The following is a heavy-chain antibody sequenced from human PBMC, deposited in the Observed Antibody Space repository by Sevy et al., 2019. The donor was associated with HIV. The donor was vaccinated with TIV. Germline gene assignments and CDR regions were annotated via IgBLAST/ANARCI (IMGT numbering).Heavy chain of an antibody. J-gene: IGHJ3*02. D-gene: IGHD4-17*01. CDR1: GFTFSSYW. CDR2: INSDGSST. V-gene: IGHV3-74*01. Sequence: GGSLRLSCAASGFTFSSYWMHWVRQAPGKGLVWVSRINSDGSSTSYADSGKGRFTISRDNAKNTLYLQMNILRAEDTAVYYCECVRDDYGPSDDAFDIWGQGIMVTVSS. CDR3: ECVRDDYGPSDDAFDI.